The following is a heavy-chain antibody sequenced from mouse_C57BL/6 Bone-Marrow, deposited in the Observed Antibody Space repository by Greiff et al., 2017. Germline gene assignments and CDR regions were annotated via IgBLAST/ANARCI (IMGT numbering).Heavy chain of an antibody. D-gene: IGHD2-4*01. V-gene: IGHV1-52*01. CDR1: GYTFTSYW. Sequence: VQLQQPGAELVRPGSSVKLSCKASGYTFTSYWMHWVKQRPIQGLEWIGNIDPSDSETHYNQKFKDKATLTVDKSSSTAYMQLSSLTSEDSAVYYCARSLYDYDGSYDAMDYWGQGTSVTVSS. J-gene: IGHJ4*01. CDR3: ARSLYDYDGSYDAMDY. CDR2: IDPSDSET.